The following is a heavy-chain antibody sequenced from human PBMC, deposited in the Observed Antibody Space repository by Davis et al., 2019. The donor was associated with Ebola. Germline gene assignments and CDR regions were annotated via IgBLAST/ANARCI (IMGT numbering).Heavy chain of an antibody. Sequence: ASVKVSCKASGYTFTNYYMHWARQASAQAHECKELINLNDGKTIYAQKFQVRVTVTRDTSTTTVYMDLSSLRSEDTALYYCTTPGGQDSGNDVFDIWGQGKRVTVSS. CDR1: GYTFTNYY. J-gene: IGHJ3*02. CDR2: INLNDGKT. V-gene: IGHV1-46*03. CDR3: TTPGGQDSGNDVFDI. D-gene: IGHD5-12*01.